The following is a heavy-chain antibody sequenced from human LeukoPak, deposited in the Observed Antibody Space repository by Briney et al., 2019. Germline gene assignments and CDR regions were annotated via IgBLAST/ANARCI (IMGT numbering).Heavy chain of an antibody. V-gene: IGHV1-18*04. CDR3: ARDGTSTDDY. CDR2: ISGNNDNP. D-gene: IGHD2-2*01. Sequence: GASVKVSCKASGYTFTGYYMHWVRQAPGQGLEWMGWISGNNDNPNYGQKFQGRFTVTTDSFTSTAYMELRNLRSDDTAVYYCARDGTSTDDYWGQGTLVTVSS. CDR1: GYTFTGYY. J-gene: IGHJ4*02.